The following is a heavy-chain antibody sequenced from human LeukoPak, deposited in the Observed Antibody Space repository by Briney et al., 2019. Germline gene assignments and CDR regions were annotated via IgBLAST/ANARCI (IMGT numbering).Heavy chain of an antibody. CDR3: ATQNGFPW. V-gene: IGHV1-18*01. CDR1: GYTFTSYG. D-gene: IGHD2-8*01. Sequence: ASVKVSCKASGYTFTSYGISWVRQAPGQGLEWMGWISAYNGNTNYAQKLQGRVTMTEDTSTGTAYMELSSLRSEDTAVYYCATQNGFPWWGQGTLVTVSS. J-gene: IGHJ4*02. CDR2: ISAYNGNT.